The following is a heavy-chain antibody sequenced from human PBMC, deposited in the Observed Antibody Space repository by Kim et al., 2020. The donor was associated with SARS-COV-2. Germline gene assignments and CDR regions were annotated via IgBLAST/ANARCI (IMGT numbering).Heavy chain of an antibody. D-gene: IGHD3-10*01. J-gene: IGHJ4*02. CDR2: ISGDGGST. CDR3: ASAMVRGAPLCG. Sequence: GGSLRLSCAASGFTFDDYAMHWVRQAPGKGLEWVSLISGDGGSTYYADSVKGRFTISRDNSKNSLYLQMNSLRTEDTALYYCASAMVRGAPLCGWGQGTLVTVSS. CDR1: GFTFDDYA. V-gene: IGHV3-43*02.